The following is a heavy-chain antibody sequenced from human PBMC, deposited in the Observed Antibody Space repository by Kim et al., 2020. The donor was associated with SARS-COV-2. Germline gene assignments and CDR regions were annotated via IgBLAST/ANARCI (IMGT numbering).Heavy chain of an antibody. Sequence: GGSLRLSCAASGFTFSSYAMSWVRQAPGKGLEWVSAISGSGGSTYYADSVKGRFTISRDNSKNTLYLQMNSLRAEDTAVYYCAYQKTYYYDNGMDVWGQGTTVTVSS. CDR2: ISGSGGST. D-gene: IGHD3-22*01. CDR1: GFTFSSYA. CDR3: AYQKTYYYDNGMDV. J-gene: IGHJ6*02. V-gene: IGHV3-23*01.